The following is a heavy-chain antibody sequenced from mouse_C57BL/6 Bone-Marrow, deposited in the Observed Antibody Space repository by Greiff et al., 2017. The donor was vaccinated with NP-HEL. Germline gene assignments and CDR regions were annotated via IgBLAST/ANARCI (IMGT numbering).Heavy chain of an antibody. V-gene: IGHV2-6*01. CDR3: ARNYYGSLAMDY. Sequence: VKLVESGPGLVAPSQSLSITCTVSGFSLTSYGVDWVRQSPGKGLEWLGVIWGVGSTNYNSALKSRLSISKDNSKSQVFLKMNSLQTDDTAMYYCARNYYGSLAMDYWGQGTSVTVSS. J-gene: IGHJ4*01. D-gene: IGHD1-1*01. CDR2: IWGVGST. CDR1: GFSLTSYG.